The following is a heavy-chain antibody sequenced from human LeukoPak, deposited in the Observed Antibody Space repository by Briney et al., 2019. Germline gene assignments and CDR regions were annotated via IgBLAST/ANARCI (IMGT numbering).Heavy chain of an antibody. V-gene: IGHV3-30-3*01. J-gene: IGHJ3*02. CDR3: ATSGQLSGAFDI. D-gene: IGHD3-10*01. CDR2: ISYDGSNK. Sequence: GRSLRLSCAASGFTFSSYAMHWVRQAPGKGLEWVAVISYDGSNKYYADSVKGRFTIPRDNSKNTLYLQMNSLRAEDTAVYYCATSGQLSGAFDIWGQGTMVTVSS. CDR1: GFTFSSYA.